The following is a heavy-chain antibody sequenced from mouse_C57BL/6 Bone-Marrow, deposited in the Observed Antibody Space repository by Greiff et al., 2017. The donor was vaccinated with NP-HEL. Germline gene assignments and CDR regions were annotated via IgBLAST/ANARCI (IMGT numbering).Heavy chain of an antibody. D-gene: IGHD3-2*02. CDR3: ARQLRLPYYYAMDY. CDR1: GYTFTSYW. J-gene: IGHJ4*01. Sequence: QVQLQQPGAELVMPGASVKLSCKASGYTFTSYWMHWVKQRPGQGLEWIGEIDPSDSYTNYNQKFKGKSTLTVDKSSSTAYMQLSSLTSADSAVYYCARQLRLPYYYAMDYWGQGTSVTVSA. V-gene: IGHV1-69*01. CDR2: IDPSDSYT.